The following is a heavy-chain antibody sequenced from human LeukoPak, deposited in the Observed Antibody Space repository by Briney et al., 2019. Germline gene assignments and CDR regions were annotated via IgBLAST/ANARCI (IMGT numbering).Heavy chain of an antibody. CDR2: IYYSGST. CDR1: XGXXXXXGYX. J-gene: IGHJ5*02. CDR3: AREAGWYNWFDP. V-gene: IGHV4-31*11. D-gene: IGHD2-15*01. Sequence: XLSLTCAXXXGXXXXXGYXXXWIRXXXXXXXXXIGYIYYSGSTYYNPSLKSRVTISVDTSKNQFSLKLSSVTAADTAVYYCAREAGWYNWFDPWGQGTLVTVSS.